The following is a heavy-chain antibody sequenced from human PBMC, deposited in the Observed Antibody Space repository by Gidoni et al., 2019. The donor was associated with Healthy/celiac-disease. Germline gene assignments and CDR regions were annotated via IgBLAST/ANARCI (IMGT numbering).Heavy chain of an antibody. V-gene: IGHV3-23*01. D-gene: IGHD2-2*01. CDR3: AKVSYQLPHMDV. CDR1: GFPFSSYA. J-gene: IGHJ6*03. Sequence: EVQLLESGGGLVQPGGSLRLSCAASGFPFSSYAMSWVRQAPGKGLEWVSAISGSGGSTYYEDSVKGRFTISRDNSKNTLYLQMNSLRAEDTAVYYWAKVSYQLPHMDVWGKGTTVTVSS. CDR2: ISGSGGST.